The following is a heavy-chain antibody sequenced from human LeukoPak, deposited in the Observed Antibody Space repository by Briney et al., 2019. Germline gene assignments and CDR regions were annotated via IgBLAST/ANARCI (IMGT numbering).Heavy chain of an antibody. CDR1: GYTFTGYY. D-gene: IGHD3-9*01. J-gene: IGHJ5*02. Sequence: ASVKVSCKASGYTFTGYYMHWVRQATGQGLEWMGWINPNSGGTNYAQKFQGRVTMTRDTSISTAYMELSRLRSDDTAVYYCARDRDHDILTGYYIWFDPWGQGTLVTVSS. V-gene: IGHV1-2*02. CDR2: INPNSGGT. CDR3: ARDRDHDILTGYYIWFDP.